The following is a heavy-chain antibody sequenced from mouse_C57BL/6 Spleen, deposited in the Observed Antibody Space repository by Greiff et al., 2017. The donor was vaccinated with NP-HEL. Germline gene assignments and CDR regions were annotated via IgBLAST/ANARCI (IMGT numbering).Heavy chain of an antibody. J-gene: IGHJ1*03. Sequence: QVQLKQSGAELVRPGASVTLSCKASGYTFTDYEMHWVKQTPVPGLEWIGAIDPETGGTAYNQKFKGKAILTADKSSSTAYMELRSLTSEDSAVYYCTRGGTGYFDVWGTGTTVTVSS. CDR1: GYTFTDYE. V-gene: IGHV1-15*01. CDR2: IDPETGGT. D-gene: IGHD4-1*01. CDR3: TRGGTGYFDV.